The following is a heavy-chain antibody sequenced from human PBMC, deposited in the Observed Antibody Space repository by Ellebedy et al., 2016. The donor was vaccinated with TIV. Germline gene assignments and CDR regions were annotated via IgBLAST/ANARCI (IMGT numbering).Heavy chain of an antibody. CDR3: ARGRWLQQDAFDI. J-gene: IGHJ3*02. CDR2: INPNSGGT. CDR1: GGTFNSYA. D-gene: IGHD5-24*01. V-gene: IGHV1-2*02. Sequence: AASVKVSCKASGGTFNSYAISWVRQAPGQGLEWMGWINPNSGGTNYAQKFQGRVTMTRDTSISTAYMELSRLRSDDTAVYYCARGRWLQQDAFDIWGQGTMVTVSS.